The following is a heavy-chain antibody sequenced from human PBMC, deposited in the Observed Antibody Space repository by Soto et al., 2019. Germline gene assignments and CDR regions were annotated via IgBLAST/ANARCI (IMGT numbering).Heavy chain of an antibody. J-gene: IGHJ4*02. CDR3: ARGSGSNYYDSSVSN. V-gene: IGHV1-69*02. CDR1: GGTFSSYT. Sequence: QVQLVQSGAEVKKPGSSVKVSCKASGGTFSSYTISWVRQAPGQGLEWMGRIIPILGIANYAQKFQGRVTITADKSTSTAYMELSSLRSKDTAVYYCARGSGSNYYDSSVSNSGQGTLVTVSS. CDR2: IIPILGIA. D-gene: IGHD3-22*01.